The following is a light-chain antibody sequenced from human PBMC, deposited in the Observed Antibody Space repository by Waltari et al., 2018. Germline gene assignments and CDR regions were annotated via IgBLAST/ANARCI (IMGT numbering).Light chain of an antibody. CDR2: AAS. CDR3: QQLKSYPLT. CDR1: QGISSY. V-gene: IGKV1-9*01. Sequence: IQLTQSPSSLSASVGDRVTITCRASQGISSYLAWYQQKPGKAPNLLIYAASTLQSGVPSRFSGSGSGTDFTLTISSLQPEDFATYYCQQLKSYPLTFGGGAKVEIK. J-gene: IGKJ4*01.